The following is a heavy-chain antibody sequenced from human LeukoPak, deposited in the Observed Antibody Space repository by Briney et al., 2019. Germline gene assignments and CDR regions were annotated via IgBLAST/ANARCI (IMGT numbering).Heavy chain of an antibody. V-gene: IGHV4-39*01. CDR2: SHYSRST. D-gene: IGHD2-2*01. CDR1: GGSVSDSGYY. CDR3: ARRREYHTFDY. Sequence: SQTLSPTCTVSGGSVSDSGYYWGWFRQTPGRALEWIGTSHYSRSTYYNPSLKSRLTTSVDAAKNEFSLNLRSVTASDTAVYYCARRREYHTFDYWGQGTLVTVSS. J-gene: IGHJ4*02.